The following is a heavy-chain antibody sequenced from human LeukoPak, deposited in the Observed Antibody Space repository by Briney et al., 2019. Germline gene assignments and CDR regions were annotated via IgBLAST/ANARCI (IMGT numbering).Heavy chain of an antibody. V-gene: IGHV3-30*04. J-gene: IGHJ4*02. CDR3: ATLPLPGIAVAATQPFDY. CDR2: ISYDGSNK. Sequence: GGSLRLSCAASGFTLSSYAMHWVRQASGKGLEWVAVISYDGSNKYYADSVKGRFTISRDNSKNTLYLQMNSLRAEDTAVYYCATLPLPGIAVAATQPFDYWGQGTLVTVSS. D-gene: IGHD6-19*01. CDR1: GFTLSSYA.